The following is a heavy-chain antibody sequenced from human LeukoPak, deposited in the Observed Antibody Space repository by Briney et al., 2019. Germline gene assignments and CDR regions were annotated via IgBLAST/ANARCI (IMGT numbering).Heavy chain of an antibody. CDR1: GYTFTSHG. CDR3: ARDAYYYGSGSYLSGPNWFDP. Sequence: ASVKVSCKASGYTFTSHGISWVRQAPGQGLEWMGWISTYNGNTNYAQKLQGRVTMTTDTSTSTAYMELRSLRSDDTAVYYCARDAYYYGSGSYLSGPNWFDPWGQGTLVTVSS. J-gene: IGHJ5*02. CDR2: ISTYNGNT. D-gene: IGHD3-10*01. V-gene: IGHV1-18*01.